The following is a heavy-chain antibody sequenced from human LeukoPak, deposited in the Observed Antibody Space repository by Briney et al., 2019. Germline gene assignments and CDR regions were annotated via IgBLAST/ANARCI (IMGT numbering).Heavy chain of an antibody. CDR1: GGSISSYY. Sequence: SETLSLTCTVSGGSISSYYWSWLRQSPRKGLEYIGFLSYTGNTNYNPSLKSRVTISVDTSKNQSSLKLSSVTAADTAVYYCARTHYNWSTPMGWFDPWGQGTLVTVSS. CDR3: ARTHYNWSTPMGWFDP. J-gene: IGHJ5*02. V-gene: IGHV4-59*01. D-gene: IGHD1-20*01. CDR2: LSYTGNT.